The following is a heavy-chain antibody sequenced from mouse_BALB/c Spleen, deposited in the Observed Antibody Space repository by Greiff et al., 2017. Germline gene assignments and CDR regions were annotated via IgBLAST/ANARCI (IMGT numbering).Heavy chain of an antibody. V-gene: IGHV5-6-5*01. CDR1: GFTFSSYA. CDR3: ARGQFITTVVALYWYFDV. J-gene: IGHJ1*01. CDR2: ISSGGST. D-gene: IGHD1-1*01. Sequence: EVKVVESGGGLVKPGGSLKLSCAASGFTFSSYAMSWVRQTPEKRLEWVASISSGGSTYYPDSVKGRFTISRDNARNILYLQMSSLRSEDTAMYYCARGQFITTVVALYWYFDVWGAGTTVTVSS.